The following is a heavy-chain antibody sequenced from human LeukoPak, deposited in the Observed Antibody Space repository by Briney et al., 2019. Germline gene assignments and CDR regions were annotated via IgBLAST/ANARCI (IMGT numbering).Heavy chain of an antibody. Sequence: GGSLSPSCSPSGFTISNTGTSSVRPPPGKGLEWVANTNEDGPLKYHLHSVKGRLTISGDSAKNLLYLQMESLRVEDTAVYCCARVDYNASTRGIHYYSSMDVWGKGTTVSVCS. CDR2: TNEDGPLK. D-gene: IGHD1-14*01. V-gene: IGHV3-7*01. CDR1: GFTISNTG. CDR3: ARVDYNASTRGIHYYSSMDV. J-gene: IGHJ6*03.